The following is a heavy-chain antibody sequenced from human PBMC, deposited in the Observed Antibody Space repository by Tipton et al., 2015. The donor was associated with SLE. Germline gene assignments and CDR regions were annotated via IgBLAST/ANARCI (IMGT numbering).Heavy chain of an antibody. V-gene: IGHV3-15*01. D-gene: IGHD3-3*01. Sequence: SLRLSCAASGFPFTNAWMNWVRQAPGKGLEYVGRIKSNIDGGATDYAAPVKGRFTISRDDSKNTLYLQMNSLQTEDTAVYYCARSPGRIYDLWSGYYPYWGQGTLVTVSS. CDR2: IKSNIDGGAT. J-gene: IGHJ4*02. CDR1: GFPFTNAW. CDR3: ARSPGRIYDLWSGYYPY.